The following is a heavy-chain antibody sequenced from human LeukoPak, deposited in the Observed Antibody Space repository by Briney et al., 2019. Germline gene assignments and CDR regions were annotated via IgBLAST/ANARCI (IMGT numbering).Heavy chain of an antibody. CDR2: INHSRST. J-gene: IGHJ5*02. V-gene: IGHV4-34*01. CDR3: ARGLRSAVPAFNNWFDP. D-gene: IGHD2-2*01. Sequence: SETLSLTCAVCGGSFSGYYWSWIRQPPGKGLEWIGEINHSRSTNYNPSLKSRVTISVDTSKNQFSLKLSSVTAADTAVYYCARGLRSAVPAFNNWFDPWGQGTLVTVSS. CDR1: GGSFSGYY.